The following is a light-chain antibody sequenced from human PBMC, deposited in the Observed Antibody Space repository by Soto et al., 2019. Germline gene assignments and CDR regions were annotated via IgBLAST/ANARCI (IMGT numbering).Light chain of an antibody. J-gene: IGKJ4*01. V-gene: IGKV3-11*01. CDR3: NQRSKWPLT. Sequence: EIVLTQSPAPLSLSPGERATLSCRASQSVRSYLAWYQQKPGQAPRLFIYDASNRATDIPARFSGSGSGTDFTITISSLDPEDSVVYYCNQRSKWPLTFGGGTKVDIK. CDR2: DAS. CDR1: QSVRSY.